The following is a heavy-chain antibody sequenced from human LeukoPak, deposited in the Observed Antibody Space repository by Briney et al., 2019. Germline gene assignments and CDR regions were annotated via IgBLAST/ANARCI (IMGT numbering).Heavy chain of an antibody. J-gene: IGHJ4*02. D-gene: IGHD3-10*01. V-gene: IGHV3-30*18. CDR2: ISYDGSNK. CDR3: AKSRFGELFPYYFDY. CDR1: GFTFSSYG. Sequence: GGSLRLSCAASGFTFSSYGMHWVRQAPGKGLEWVAVISYDGSNKYYADSVKGRFTISRDNSKNTLYLQMNSLRAEDTAVYYCAKSRFGELFPYYFDYWGQGTLVTVSS.